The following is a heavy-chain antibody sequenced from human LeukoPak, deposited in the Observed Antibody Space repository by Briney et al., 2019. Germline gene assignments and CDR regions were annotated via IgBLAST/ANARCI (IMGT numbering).Heavy chain of an antibody. Sequence: GGSLRLSCAASGFTFSDHYMDWARQAPGKGLEWVGRTRNKPKRYTTEYAASVKGRFTISRDDSKNSLYLQMNSLKNEDTAVYYCVRAARESPDNYYYGLDAWGQGTTVTVSS. J-gene: IGHJ6*02. CDR3: VRAARESPDNYYYGLDA. V-gene: IGHV3-72*01. CDR1: GFTFSDHY. CDR2: TRNKPKRYTT.